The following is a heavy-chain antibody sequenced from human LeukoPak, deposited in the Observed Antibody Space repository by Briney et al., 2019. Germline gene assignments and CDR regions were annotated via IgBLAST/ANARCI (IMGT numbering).Heavy chain of an antibody. J-gene: IGHJ4*02. D-gene: IGHD6-19*01. CDR3: AKDQYSSGWHFDY. CDR1: GFTFSSYA. Sequence: PGGSLRLSCAASGFTFSSYAMSGVRQAPGKGLEWVSAISGSGGSTYYADSVKGRFTISRDNSKNTLYLQMNSLRAEDTAVYYCAKDQYSSGWHFDYWGQGTLVTVSS. V-gene: IGHV3-23*01. CDR2: ISGSGGST.